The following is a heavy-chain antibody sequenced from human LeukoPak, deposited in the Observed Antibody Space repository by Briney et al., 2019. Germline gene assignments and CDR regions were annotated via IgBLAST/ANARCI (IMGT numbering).Heavy chain of an antibody. CDR1: EFTFSTYH. CDR2: IWYDGSNK. V-gene: IGHV3-33*08. CDR3: ARDPNGWGLFDY. D-gene: IGHD6-19*01. J-gene: IGHJ4*02. Sequence: GGSLRLSCAASEFTFSTYHMHWVRQAPGKGLEWVAVIWYDGSNKYYADSVKGRFTISRDNSKNTLYLQMNSLRAEDTAVYYCARDPNGWGLFDYWGQGTLVTVSS.